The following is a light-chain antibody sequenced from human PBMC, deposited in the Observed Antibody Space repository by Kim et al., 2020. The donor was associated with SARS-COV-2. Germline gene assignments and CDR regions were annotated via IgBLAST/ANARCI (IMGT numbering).Light chain of an antibody. Sequence: QSVLTQPPSVSGAPGQRVTISCTGSSSNIGAGYDVHWYQQLPRTAPKLLIYSNIKRPSGVPDRFSGSKSGTSASLAITGLQAEDEADYYCQSYDSSLSGFVFGSGTQLTVL. J-gene: IGLJ1*01. V-gene: IGLV1-40*01. CDR2: SNI. CDR3: QSYDSSLSGFV. CDR1: SSNIGAGYD.